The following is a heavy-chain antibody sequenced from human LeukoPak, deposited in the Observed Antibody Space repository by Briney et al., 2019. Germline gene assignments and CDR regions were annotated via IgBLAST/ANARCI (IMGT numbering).Heavy chain of an antibody. CDR2: IKGDGSST. CDR3: AKDGGFLEWLSHDAFDI. D-gene: IGHD3-3*01. CDR1: GFPFSSYW. Sequence: GGSLRLSCAGSGFPFSSYWMHWVRQAPGKGLVWVSRIKGDGSSTSYAGSVKSRFTISRHNAKNTLYLQMNSLRAEDTAVYYCAKDGGFLEWLSHDAFDIWGQGTMVTVSS. V-gene: IGHV3-74*01. J-gene: IGHJ3*02.